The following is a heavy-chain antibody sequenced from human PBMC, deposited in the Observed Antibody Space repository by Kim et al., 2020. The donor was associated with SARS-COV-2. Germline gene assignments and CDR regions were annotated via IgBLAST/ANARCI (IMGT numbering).Heavy chain of an antibody. CDR3: VQRGSSSFPLYYFDY. J-gene: IGHJ4*02. Sequence: PSLKSRVTISVDTSKNQFSLKLSSVTAADTAVYYCVQRGSSSFPLYYFDYWGQGTLVTVSS. D-gene: IGHD6-6*01. V-gene: IGHV4-34*01.